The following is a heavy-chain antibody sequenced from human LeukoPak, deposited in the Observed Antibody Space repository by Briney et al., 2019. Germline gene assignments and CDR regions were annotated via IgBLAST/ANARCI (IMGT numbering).Heavy chain of an antibody. CDR2: IYYSGST. V-gene: IGHV4-59*08. Sequence: SETLSPTCTVSGGSISSYYWSWIRQPPGKGLEWIGYIYYSGSTNYNPSLKSRVTISVDTSKNQFSLKLSSVTAADTAVYYCARRYGGNSLYWYFDLWGRGTLVTVSS. J-gene: IGHJ2*01. D-gene: IGHD4-23*01. CDR3: ARRYGGNSLYWYFDL. CDR1: GGSISSYY.